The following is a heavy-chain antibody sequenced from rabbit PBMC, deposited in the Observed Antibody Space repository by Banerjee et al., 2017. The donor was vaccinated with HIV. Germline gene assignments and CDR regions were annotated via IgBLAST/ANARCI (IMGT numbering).Heavy chain of an antibody. Sequence: QQLEESGGGLVTPGGTVTLTCTASGIDLSSYYYMCWVRQAPGKGLKWIACINTISGDTVYATWAKGRFTISKASWTTVTLQMTSLTAADTASYFCARDLAGVIGWNFGLWGPGTLVTVS. J-gene: IGHJ4*01. CDR2: INTISGDT. CDR1: GIDLSSYYY. D-gene: IGHD4-1*01. V-gene: IGHV1S40*01. CDR3: ARDLAGVIGWNFGL.